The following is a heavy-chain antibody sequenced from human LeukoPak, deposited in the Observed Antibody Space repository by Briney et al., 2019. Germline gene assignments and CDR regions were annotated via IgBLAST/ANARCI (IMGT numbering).Heavy chain of an antibody. CDR1: GFTFSRYG. D-gene: IGHD3-16*01. J-gene: IGHJ4*02. Sequence: PGGSLRLSCAASGFTFSRYGMHWVRQAPGKGLEWVTAISYDGSNKYYADSVKGRFTIPRDNSKNTLYVQMNSLRAEDTAVYYCARDQGGVGYWGQGTLVTVSS. CDR3: ARDQGGVGY. V-gene: IGHV3-30*04. CDR2: ISYDGSNK.